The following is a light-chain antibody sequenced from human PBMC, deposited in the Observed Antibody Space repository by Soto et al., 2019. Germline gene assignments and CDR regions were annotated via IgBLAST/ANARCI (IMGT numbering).Light chain of an antibody. J-gene: IGKJ4*01. CDR3: QQRSDWPPLT. CDR2: DAS. CDR1: QSVSSY. V-gene: IGKV3-11*01. Sequence: EIVLTQSPATLSLSPGERATLSCRASQSVSSYLAWYQQKPGQAPRLLIYDASTRATGIPARFSGSGSGTDFTLTISSLEPEYVAVYYCQQRSDWPPLTFGGGTKVEIK.